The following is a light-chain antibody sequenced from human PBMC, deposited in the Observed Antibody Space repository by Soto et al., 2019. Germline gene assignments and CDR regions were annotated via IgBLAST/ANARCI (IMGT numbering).Light chain of an antibody. J-gene: IGKJ1*01. CDR1: QSISSW. CDR2: DAS. Sequence: DIQMTQSPSTLSASVGDRVTITCRASQSISSWLSRYQQKPGKAPKRLLYDASSLESGVPSRFSGSGSGTEFPLTISSLQPYDFAAYYCQQYNSYPWTFGQGTKVEIK. V-gene: IGKV1-5*01. CDR3: QQYNSYPWT.